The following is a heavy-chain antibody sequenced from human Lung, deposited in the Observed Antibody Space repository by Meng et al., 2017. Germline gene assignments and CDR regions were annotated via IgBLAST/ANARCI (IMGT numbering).Heavy chain of an antibody. V-gene: IGHV1-2*06. CDR1: GYNVPDYY. D-gene: IGHD6-13*01. CDR2: IDPKSGDT. Sequence: QVHLGRSGAEVKEPGASVKVSCKPSGYNVPDYYIHWVRLAPGQGLEWMGHIDPKSGDTRYAQKFQGRVTMTGDTTIGTAYMELTGLRSDDTALYYCARDEDISAAGKLFGDYWGQGTLVPSPQ. CDR3: ARDEDISAAGKLFGDY. J-gene: IGHJ4*02.